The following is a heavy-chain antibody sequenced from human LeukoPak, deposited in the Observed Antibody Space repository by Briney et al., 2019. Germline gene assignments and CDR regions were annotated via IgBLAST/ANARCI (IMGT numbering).Heavy chain of an antibody. CDR2: INHSGST. D-gene: IGHD3-10*01. J-gene: IGHJ4*02. CDR1: GGSFSGYY. V-gene: IGHV4-34*01. CDR3: ARKGLLWFGELPFFDY. Sequence: SETLSLTCAVYGGSFSGYYWSWIRQPPGKGLEWIGEINHSGSTNYNPSLKSRVTISVDTSKNQFSLKLSSVTAADTVVYYCARKGLLWFGELPFFDYWGQGTLVTVSS.